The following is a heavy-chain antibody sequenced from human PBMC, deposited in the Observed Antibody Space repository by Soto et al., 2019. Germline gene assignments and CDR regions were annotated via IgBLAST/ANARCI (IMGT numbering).Heavy chain of an antibody. CDR1: GYTFTGYY. D-gene: IGHD6-19*01. CDR3: ARTIAVADPYFDY. CDR2: INPNSGGT. V-gene: IGHV1-2*04. J-gene: IGHJ4*02. Sequence: ASVKVSCKASGYTFTGYYMHWVRQAPGQGLEWMGWINPNSGGTNYAQKFQGWVTMTRDTSMSTVYMELSSLRSEDTAVYYCARTIAVADPYFDYWGQGTLVTVSS.